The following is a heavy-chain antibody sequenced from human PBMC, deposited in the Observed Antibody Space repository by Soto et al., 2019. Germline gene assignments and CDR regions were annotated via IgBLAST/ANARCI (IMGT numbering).Heavy chain of an antibody. J-gene: IGHJ4*02. D-gene: IGHD2-15*01. Sequence: EVQLVESGGGLVQPGGSLRLSCAASGFTFSNYWMTWVRQAPGKGLEWVANIRQDGNEIYFLDSVRGRFTISRDNAQNSLFLQMNSLRVEDTALYYCARPSGYCSGGSCFPFDLWGQGTRVTVSS. CDR1: GFTFSNYW. V-gene: IGHV3-7*01. CDR3: ARPSGYCSGGSCFPFDL. CDR2: IRQDGNEI.